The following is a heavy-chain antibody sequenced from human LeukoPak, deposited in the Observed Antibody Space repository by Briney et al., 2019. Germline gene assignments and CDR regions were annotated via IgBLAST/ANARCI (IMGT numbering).Heavy chain of an antibody. CDR3: AREMLAAVAAQS. Sequence: QSGGSLRLSCAASGFTFSSYWMHWVRQAPGKGLVWVSRINSDGSSTSYADSVKGRFTISRDNAKNSLYLQMNSLRAEDTAVYYCAREMLAAVAAQSWGQGTLVTVSS. V-gene: IGHV3-74*01. D-gene: IGHD6-19*01. CDR2: INSDGSST. J-gene: IGHJ5*02. CDR1: GFTFSSYW.